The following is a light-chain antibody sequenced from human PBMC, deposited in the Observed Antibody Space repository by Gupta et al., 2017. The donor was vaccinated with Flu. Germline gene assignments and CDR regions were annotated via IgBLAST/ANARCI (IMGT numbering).Light chain of an antibody. CDR2: DAS. J-gene: IGKJ1*01. Sequence: EIVLTQSPGTLSLSPGERATPTCRANETVNYDYLAWYQHKPGQAPRLLIYDASTRATGVPDRFSGSGSETNFTLTISRLDPEDFALYYCQQYGALRTFGQGTKV. V-gene: IGKV3-20*01. CDR1: ETVNYDY. CDR3: QQYGALRT.